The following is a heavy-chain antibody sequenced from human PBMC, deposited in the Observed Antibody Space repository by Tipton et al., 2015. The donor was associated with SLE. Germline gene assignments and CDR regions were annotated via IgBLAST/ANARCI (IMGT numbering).Heavy chain of an antibody. D-gene: IGHD3-3*01. J-gene: IGHJ4*02. CDR1: GGSISSGSHY. V-gene: IGHV4-61*09. CDR3: ARGGRFLEWLTY. CDR2: MYTSGST. Sequence: TLSLTCTVSGGSISSGSHYWSWIRQPAGKGLEWIGDMYTSGSTDYNPSLQNRVTISVEMSKNQFSLKLSSVTAADAAVYYCARGGRFLEWLTYWGQGTLVTVSS.